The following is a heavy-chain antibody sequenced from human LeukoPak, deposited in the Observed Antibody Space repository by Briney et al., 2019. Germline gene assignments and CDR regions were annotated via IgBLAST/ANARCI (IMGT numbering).Heavy chain of an antibody. CDR2: IYYSWST. V-gene: IGHV4-59*08. J-gene: IGHJ4*02. Sequence: PSEALSLTCTVSGGSISSYYWSWIRQPPGKGLEWIGYIYYSWSTNYHPSLKSRVTISVDTSKNQFSLKLSSVTAADTAVYYCASAYSSGRFDYWGQGTLVTVSS. D-gene: IGHD6-19*01. CDR1: GGSISSYY. CDR3: ASAYSSGRFDY.